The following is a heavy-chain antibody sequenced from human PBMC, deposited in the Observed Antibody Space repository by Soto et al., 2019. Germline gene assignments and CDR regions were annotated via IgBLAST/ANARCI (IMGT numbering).Heavy chain of an antibody. V-gene: IGHV1-69*01. CDR2: IIPMFGTV. J-gene: IGHJ5*02. CDR1: GGTFSSYA. Sequence: QVQLVQSGAEVRKPGSSVKVSCKASGGTFSSYAISWVRQAPGQGLEWMGGIIPMFGTVKYAQKIQDRVTITADESTSTAYMELSSLRSEDTAMYYCASVGFPWGQGTLVTVSS. D-gene: IGHD1-26*01. CDR3: ASVGFP.